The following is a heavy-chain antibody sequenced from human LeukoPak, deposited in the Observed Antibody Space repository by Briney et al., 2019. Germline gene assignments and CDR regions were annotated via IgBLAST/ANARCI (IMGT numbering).Heavy chain of an antibody. J-gene: IGHJ4*02. CDR1: GGSFSGYY. D-gene: IGHD3/OR15-3a*01. V-gene: IGHV4-34*01. CDR2: INHSGST. CDR3: AGTRYYFDY. Sequence: SDTLSLTCAVYGGSFSGYYWSWIRQPPGKGLEWIGEINHSGSTNYNPSLKSRVTISVDTSKNQFSLKLSSVTAAGTAVYYCAGTRYYFDYWGQGTLVTVSS.